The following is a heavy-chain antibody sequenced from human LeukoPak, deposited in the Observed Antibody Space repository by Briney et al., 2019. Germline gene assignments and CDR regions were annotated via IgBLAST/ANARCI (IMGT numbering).Heavy chain of an antibody. CDR3: ARGQYSGSCFDN. V-gene: IGHV4-59*01. Sequence: PSETLSLTCTVSGGSISSYLWSWIRQPPGKGLEWIGYIYYSGSTNYNPSLKSRVTILVDTSKNQLSLKVSSVTAADTDVYYCARGQYSGSCFDNWGQGSLVTVSS. D-gene: IGHD1-26*01. CDR1: GGSISSYL. J-gene: IGHJ4*02. CDR2: IYYSGST.